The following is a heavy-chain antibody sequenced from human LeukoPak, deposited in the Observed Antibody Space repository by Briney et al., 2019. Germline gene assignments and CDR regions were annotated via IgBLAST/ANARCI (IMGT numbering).Heavy chain of an antibody. Sequence: GGSLRLSCAASGFTFSSYSMNWVRQAPGKGLEWVSSISSSSSYIYYADSVKGRFTISRDNAKNSLYLQMNSLRAEDTAVYYCAKVPYYDFWSGPDYWGQGTLVTVSS. J-gene: IGHJ4*02. D-gene: IGHD3-3*01. CDR3: AKVPYYDFWSGPDY. CDR1: GFTFSSYS. V-gene: IGHV3-21*04. CDR2: ISSSSSYI.